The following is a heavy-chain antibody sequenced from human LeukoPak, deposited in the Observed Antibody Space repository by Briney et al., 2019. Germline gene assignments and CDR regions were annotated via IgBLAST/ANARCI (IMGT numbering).Heavy chain of an antibody. V-gene: IGHV1-2*02. J-gene: IGHJ4*02. CDR2: INPNSGGT. CDR3: ARGYDSIDY. D-gene: IGHD3-3*01. CDR1: GGTFSSYA. Sequence: ASVKLSCKASGGTFSSYAISWVRQAPGQGLEWMGWINPNSGGTNYAQKFQGRVTMTRDTSINAAYMELSRLRSDDTAVYDCARGYDSIDYWGQGSLVTVSS.